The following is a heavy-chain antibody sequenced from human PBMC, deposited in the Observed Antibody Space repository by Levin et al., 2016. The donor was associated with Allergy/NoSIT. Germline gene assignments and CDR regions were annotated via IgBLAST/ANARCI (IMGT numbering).Heavy chain of an antibody. CDR2: IYYSGST. CDR3: ARDAAAENNYYYYYGMDV. D-gene: IGHD6-13*01. J-gene: IGHJ6*02. V-gene: IGHV4-59*01. Sequence: RQAPGKGLEWIGYIYYSGSTNYNPSLKSRVTISVDTSKNQFSLKLSSVTAADTAVYYCARDAAAENNYYYYYGMDVWGQGTTVTVSS.